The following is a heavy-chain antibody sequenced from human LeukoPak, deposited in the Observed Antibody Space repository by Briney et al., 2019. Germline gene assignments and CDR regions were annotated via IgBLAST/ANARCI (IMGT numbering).Heavy chain of an antibody. CDR3: ARDARLGYCSSTSCYAYYFDY. D-gene: IGHD2-2*01. Sequence: GYPLRLPCSASGFALSRYLGRWGRQAPDKGLEWVADISYDGSKYYADSVKGRFTISRDNSKNTLYLQMNSLRAEDTAVYYCARDARLGYCSSTSCYAYYFDYWGQGTLVTVSS. J-gene: IGHJ4*02. V-gene: IGHV3-30*04. CDR1: GFALSRYL. CDR2: ISYDGSK.